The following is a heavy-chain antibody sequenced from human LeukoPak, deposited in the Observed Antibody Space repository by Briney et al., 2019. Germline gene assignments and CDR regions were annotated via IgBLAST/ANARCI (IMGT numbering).Heavy chain of an antibody. CDR1: GYTFTSYY. D-gene: IGHD3-16*01. CDR3: ARVSQGGTLIDY. Sequence: ASMKVSCKASGYTFTSYYMHWVRQAPGQGLEWMGIINPSGGSTSYAQKFQGRVTMTRDTSTSTVYMELSSLRSEDTAVYYCARVSQGGTLIDYWGQGTLVTVSS. V-gene: IGHV1-46*01. CDR2: INPSGGST. J-gene: IGHJ4*02.